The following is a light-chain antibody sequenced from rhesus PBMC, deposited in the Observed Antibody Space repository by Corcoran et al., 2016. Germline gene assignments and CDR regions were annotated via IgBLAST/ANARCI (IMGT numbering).Light chain of an antibody. CDR2: GAS. V-gene: IGKV3-24*04. J-gene: IGKJ2*01. Sequence: ETVVTQSPATLSLSPGERATLSCRASQSVGSYLAWYQQKPGQAPRLLNYGASSRATVIPDRFSGSGSGTDFTLTISSLEPEDVVVYYCQQSSNLMYSFGQGTKVESK. CDR3: QQSSNLMYS. CDR1: QSVGSY.